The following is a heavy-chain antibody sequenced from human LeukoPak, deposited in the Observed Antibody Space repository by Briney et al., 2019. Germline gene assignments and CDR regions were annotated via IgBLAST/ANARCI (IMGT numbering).Heavy chain of an antibody. J-gene: IGHJ6*03. Sequence: ASVKVSCKASGYTFSNYAMHWVRQAPGQRLEWMGWINVANGNTKYSHEFQGRVTISRDTSAGTVYMELSSLKSEDMAVCYCARDRAGTYMDVWGKGTTVTVSS. D-gene: IGHD1-14*01. CDR2: INVANGNT. V-gene: IGHV1-3*03. CDR1: GYTFSNYA. CDR3: ARDRAGTYMDV.